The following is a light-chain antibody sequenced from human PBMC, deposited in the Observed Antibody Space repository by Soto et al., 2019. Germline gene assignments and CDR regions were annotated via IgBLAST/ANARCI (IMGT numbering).Light chain of an antibody. J-gene: IGKJ1*01. V-gene: IGKV3-15*01. CDR1: QSVSSY. Sequence: EMVMTQSPTTLSVSPGERVTLSCRASQSVSSYLAWYQQKPGQPPRLLMYVPSTRAAGIPARLSGSGSGTEFTLTISSLQSEDFGDYYCQQYKDWPPRFGQGTKVEIK. CDR2: VPS. CDR3: QQYKDWPPR.